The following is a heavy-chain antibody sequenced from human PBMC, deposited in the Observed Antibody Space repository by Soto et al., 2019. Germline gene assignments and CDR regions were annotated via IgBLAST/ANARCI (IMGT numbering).Heavy chain of an antibody. D-gene: IGHD2-2*01. J-gene: IGHJ4*02. CDR3: AKSGFCSTSCSSDY. V-gene: IGHV3-23*01. Sequence: EVQLLESGGGLVQPGGSLRLSCAASGFTFSSYAMSWVRQAPGKGLEWVSAISGSGGSTYYADSVKGRFTISRDNSKNTLYLQMNSLSAEDTAVYYCAKSGFCSTSCSSDYWGQGTLVTVSS. CDR2: ISGSGGST. CDR1: GFTFSSYA.